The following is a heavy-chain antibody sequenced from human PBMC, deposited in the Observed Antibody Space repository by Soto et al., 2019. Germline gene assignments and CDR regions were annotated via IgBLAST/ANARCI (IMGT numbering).Heavy chain of an antibody. CDR2: MNPNSGNT. D-gene: IGHD6-19*01. CDR3: ARGIEVAVAGTGRAFDI. CDR1: GYTFTSYD. Sequence: GASVKVSCKASGYTFTSYDINWVRQATGQGLEWMGWMNPNSGNTGYAQKFQGRVTMTRNTSISTAYMELSSLRSEDTAVYYCARGIEVAVAGTGRAFDIWGQGTMVTVS. V-gene: IGHV1-8*01. J-gene: IGHJ3*02.